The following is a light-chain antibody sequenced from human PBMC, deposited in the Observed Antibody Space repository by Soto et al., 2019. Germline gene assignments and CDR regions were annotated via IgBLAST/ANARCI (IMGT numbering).Light chain of an antibody. CDR2: GAF. CDR3: QQYNNWPPIT. J-gene: IGKJ5*01. V-gene: IGKV3-15*01. CDR1: QNVSSN. Sequence: EIVMTQSPATLSVSPGERATLSCRASQNVSSNLAWYQQKPGQAPRHLIHGAFTRATGIPARFSGSGSGTEFTLTISSLQSEDFAVYYCQQYNNWPPITFGQGTRLDIK.